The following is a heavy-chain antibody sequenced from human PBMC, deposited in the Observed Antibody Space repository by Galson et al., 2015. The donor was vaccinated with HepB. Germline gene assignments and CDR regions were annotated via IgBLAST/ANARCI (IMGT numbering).Heavy chain of an antibody. Sequence: ETLSLTCTVSGGSISSYYWSWIRQPPGKGLEWIGYIYYSGSTNYNPSLKSRVTISVDTSKNQFSLKLSSVTAADTAVYYCARDSGDGNNLGAFDIWGQGTMVTVSS. J-gene: IGHJ3*02. V-gene: IGHV4-59*01. CDR3: ARDSGDGNNLGAFDI. D-gene: IGHD5-24*01. CDR2: IYYSGST. CDR1: GGSISSYY.